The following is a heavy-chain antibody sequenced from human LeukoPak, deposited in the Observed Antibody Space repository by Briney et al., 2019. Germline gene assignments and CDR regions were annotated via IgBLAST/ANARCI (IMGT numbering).Heavy chain of an antibody. D-gene: IGHD3-10*01. J-gene: IGHJ4*02. CDR3: ARDLLGPMVRGVTGDRDY. V-gene: IGHV3-30*02. CDR1: GFTFSSYG. CDR2: IRYDGSNK. Sequence: GGSLRLSCAASGFTFSSYGMHWVRQAPGKGLEWVAFIRYDGSNKYYADSVKGRFTISRDNSKNTLYLQMNSLRAEDTAVYYCARDLLGPMVRGVTGDRDYWGQGTLVTVSS.